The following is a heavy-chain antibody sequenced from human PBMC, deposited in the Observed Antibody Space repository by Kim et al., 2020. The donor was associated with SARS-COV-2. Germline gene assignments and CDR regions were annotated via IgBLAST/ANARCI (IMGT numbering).Heavy chain of an antibody. J-gene: IGHJ6*03. CDR1: GGTFSSYA. CDR3: ARAPSRWGTYYYYMDV. CDR2: IIPIFGIA. Sequence: SVKVSCKASGGTFSSYAISWVRQAPGQGLEWMGRIIPIFGIANYAQKFQGRVTITADKSTSTAYMELSSLRSEDTAVYYCARAPSRWGTYYYYMDVLGKGTTVTVSS. D-gene: IGHD1-26*01. V-gene: IGHV1-69*04.